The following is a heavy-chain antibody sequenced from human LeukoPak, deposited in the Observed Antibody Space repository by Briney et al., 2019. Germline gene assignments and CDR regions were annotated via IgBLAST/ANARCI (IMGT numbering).Heavy chain of an antibody. D-gene: IGHD2-21*02. CDR1: GGSISSSSYY. Sequence: SETLSLTCTVSGGSISSSSYYWGWIRQPPGKGLEWIGSIYYSGSTYYNPSLKSRVTISVDTSKNQFSLKLSSVTAADTAVYYCARLHLPAYCGGDCYSFPYYFDYWGQGTLATVSS. CDR3: ARLHLPAYCGGDCYSFPYYFDY. CDR2: IYYSGST. V-gene: IGHV4-39*01. J-gene: IGHJ4*02.